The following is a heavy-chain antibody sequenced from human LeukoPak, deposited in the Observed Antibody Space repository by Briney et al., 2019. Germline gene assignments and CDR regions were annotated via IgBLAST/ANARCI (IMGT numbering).Heavy chain of an antibody. D-gene: IGHD6-13*01. CDR2: ISAYNGNT. J-gene: IGHJ6*03. Sequence: WASVKVSCKASGYTFTSYGISWVRQAPGQGLEWMGWISAYNGNTNYAQKLQGRVTMTTDTSTSTAYMELRSLRSDDTAVYYCARDILYSSSWYNPYYYYYMDVWGKGTTVTVSS. V-gene: IGHV1-18*01. CDR1: GYTFTSYG. CDR3: ARDILYSSSWYNPYYYYYMDV.